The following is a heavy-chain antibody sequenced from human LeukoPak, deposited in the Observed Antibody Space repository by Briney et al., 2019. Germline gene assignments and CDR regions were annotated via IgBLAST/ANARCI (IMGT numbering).Heavy chain of an antibody. V-gene: IGHV4-39*07. CDR2: IYYSGST. J-gene: IGHJ5*02. CDR3: ARDRPYYYDSRGFDP. CDR1: GGSISSSSYY. Sequence: PSETLSLTCTVSGGSISSSSYYWGWIRQPPGKGLEWIGSIYYSGSTYYNPSLKSRVTISVDTSKNQFSLKLSSVTAADTAVYYCARDRPYYYDSRGFDPWGQGTLVTVSS. D-gene: IGHD3-22*01.